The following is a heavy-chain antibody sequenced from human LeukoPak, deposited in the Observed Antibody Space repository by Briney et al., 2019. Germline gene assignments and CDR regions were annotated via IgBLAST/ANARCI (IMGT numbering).Heavy chain of an antibody. V-gene: IGHV3-7*01. D-gene: IGHD6-13*01. J-gene: IGHJ1*01. CDR1: GFTFTNYW. CDR2: INQDGSEK. CDR3: ARESTAGYNSSWYGFRN. Sequence: PGGSLRLSCAASGFTFTNYWMHWVCQAPGKGLEWVANINQDGSEKYYVDSVKGRFTISRDNAKNSLFLQMGSLRVEDTAVYYCARESTAGYNSSWYGFRNWGQGTLVSVSS.